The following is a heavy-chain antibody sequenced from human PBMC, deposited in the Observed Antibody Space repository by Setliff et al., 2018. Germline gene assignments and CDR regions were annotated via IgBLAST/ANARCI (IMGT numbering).Heavy chain of an antibody. CDR3: ARGFWSGYFVLDY. J-gene: IGHJ4*02. CDR1: GDSLSDYY. CDR2: INHRGST. D-gene: IGHD3-3*01. Sequence: PSETLSLTCAVYGDSLSDYYWSWIRQAPGKGPEWIEEINHRGSTNYNPSLESRLTITKDTSKNQVVLSMTNMDPADTGTFYCARGFWSGYFVLDYWGLGTLVTVS. V-gene: IGHV4-34*01.